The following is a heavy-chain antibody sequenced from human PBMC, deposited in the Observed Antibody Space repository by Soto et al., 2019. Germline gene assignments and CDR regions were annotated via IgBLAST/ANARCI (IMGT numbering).Heavy chain of an antibody. CDR3: ARDVAARYKPGAFDI. V-gene: IGHV3-21*01. CDR1: GFTFSSYS. CDR2: ISSSSSYI. D-gene: IGHD6-6*01. J-gene: IGHJ3*02. Sequence: PGGSLRLSCAAFGFTFSSYSMNWVSQAPGKGLEWVSSISSSSSYIYYADSVKGRFTISRDNAKNSLYLQMNSLRAEDTAVYYCARDVAARYKPGAFDIWGQGAMVTVSS.